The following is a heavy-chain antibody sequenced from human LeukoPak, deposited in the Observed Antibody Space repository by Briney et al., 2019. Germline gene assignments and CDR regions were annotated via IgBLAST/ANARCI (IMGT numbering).Heavy chain of an antibody. CDR1: GFTFGSYA. J-gene: IGHJ4*02. D-gene: IGHD1-26*01. Sequence: GGSLRLSCVGSGFTFGSYAMSWVRQAPGKGLEWVSSISASGGTIYYADSVKGRFTISRDNSKNTLFLQMKSLRVEHTAIYYCAKGANSDTRYYFDYWGQGSLVTVSS. CDR3: AKGANSDTRYYFDY. V-gene: IGHV3-23*01. CDR2: ISASGGTI.